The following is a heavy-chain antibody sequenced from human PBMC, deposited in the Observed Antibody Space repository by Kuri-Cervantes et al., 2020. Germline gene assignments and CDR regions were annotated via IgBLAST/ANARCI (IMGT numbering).Heavy chain of an antibody. V-gene: IGHV4-59*08. Sequence: SETLSLTCTVSGGSISSYYWSWIRQPPGKGLEWIGYIYYSGSTNYNPSLKSRVTISVDTSKNQFSLKLSSVTAADTAVYYCARVALYGYSYGCDYWGQGTLVTVSS. D-gene: IGHD5-18*01. CDR3: ARVALYGYSYGCDY. CDR1: GGSISSYY. J-gene: IGHJ4*02. CDR2: IYYSGST.